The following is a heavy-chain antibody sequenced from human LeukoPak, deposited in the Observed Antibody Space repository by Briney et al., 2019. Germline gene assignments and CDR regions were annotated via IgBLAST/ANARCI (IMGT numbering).Heavy chain of an antibody. V-gene: IGHV5-51*01. D-gene: IGHD2-15*01. CDR2: IYPGDSDT. J-gene: IGHJ4*02. CDR1: GYMFTNYW. Sequence: GESLKISCKGSGYMFTNYWIGWVRQMPGEGLEWMGIIYPGDSDTRYSTSFQGQVTFSAGKSISTAYLQWSRLKASDTAIYYCARRRSCSGGTCYEDFDYWGQGTLVTVSS. CDR3: ARRRSCSGGTCYEDFDY.